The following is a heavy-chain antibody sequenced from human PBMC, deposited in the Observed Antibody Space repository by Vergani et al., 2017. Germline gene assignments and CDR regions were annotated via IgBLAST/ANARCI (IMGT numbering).Heavy chain of an antibody. CDR1: GFTFGDYA. V-gene: IGHV3-49*04. J-gene: IGHJ6*02. CDR2: IRSKAYGGTT. D-gene: IGHD2-15*01. CDR3: TRDCSGGSCYYYYYGMDV. Sequence: EVQLVESGGGLVQPGRSLRLSCTASGFTFGDYAMSWVRQAPGKGLEWVGFIRSKAYGGTTEYAASVKGRFTISRDDSKSIAYLQMNSLKTEDTAVYYCTRDCSGGSCYYYYYGMDVWGQXP.